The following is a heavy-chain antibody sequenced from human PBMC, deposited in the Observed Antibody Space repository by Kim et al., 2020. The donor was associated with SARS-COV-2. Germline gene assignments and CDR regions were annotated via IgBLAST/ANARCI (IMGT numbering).Heavy chain of an antibody. Sequence: SETLSLTCAVYGGSFSGYYWSWIRQPPGKGLEWIGEINHSGSTNYNPSLKSRVTISVDTSKNQFSLKLSSVTAADTAVYYCARGLEAVITNDAFDIWGQGTMVTVSS. D-gene: IGHD3-22*01. V-gene: IGHV4-34*01. J-gene: IGHJ3*02. CDR1: GGSFSGYY. CDR2: INHSGST. CDR3: ARGLEAVITNDAFDI.